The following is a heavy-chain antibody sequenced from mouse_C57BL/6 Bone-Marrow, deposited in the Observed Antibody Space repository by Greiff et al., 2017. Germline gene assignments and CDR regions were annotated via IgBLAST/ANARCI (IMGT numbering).Heavy chain of an antibody. J-gene: IGHJ1*03. CDR3: ARRTINGYYGYFDV. Sequence: QVTLKESGPGILQSSQTLSLTCSFSGFSLSTSGLGVSWIRQPSGKGLEWLAHIYWDDDKRYNPSLKSRLTISKDTARNPVFLTITSVDTADTATYYCARRTINGYYGYFDVWGTGTTVTVSS. V-gene: IGHV8-12*01. D-gene: IGHD2-2*01. CDR1: GFSLSTSGLG. CDR2: IYWDDDK.